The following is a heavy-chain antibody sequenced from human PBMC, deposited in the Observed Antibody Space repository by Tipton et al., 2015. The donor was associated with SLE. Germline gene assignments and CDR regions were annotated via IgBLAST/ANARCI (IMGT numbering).Heavy chain of an antibody. V-gene: IGHV4-59*11. CDR3: ARTPGIADAENDAFDI. J-gene: IGHJ3*02. CDR2: IYYSGNT. D-gene: IGHD6-13*01. Sequence: TLSLTCTVSGASISSHYWSWIRQPPGRGLEWLGYIYYSGNTNYSPSLKSRITMSVDTSKNQFSLNLRSLTAADTAVYYCARTPGIADAENDAFDIWGQGTMVTVSS. CDR1: GASISSHY.